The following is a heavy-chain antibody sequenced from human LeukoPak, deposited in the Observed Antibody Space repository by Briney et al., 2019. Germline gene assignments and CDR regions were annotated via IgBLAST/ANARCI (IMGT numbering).Heavy chain of an antibody. CDR2: ISGSGGST. V-gene: IGHV3-23*01. CDR1: GFTFSSYA. J-gene: IGHJ4*02. Sequence: GGSLRLSCAASGFTFSSYAMSWVRQAPGEGLEWVSAISGSGGSTYYADSVKGRFTISRDNSKNTLYLQMNSLRAEDTAVYYCAKDVSQGRLLSAAAATTAFDYWGQGTLVTVSS. CDR3: AKDVSQGRLLSAAAATTAFDY. D-gene: IGHD6-13*01.